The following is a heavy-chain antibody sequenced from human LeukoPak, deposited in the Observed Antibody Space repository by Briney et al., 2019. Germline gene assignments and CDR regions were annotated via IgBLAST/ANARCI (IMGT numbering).Heavy chain of an antibody. Sequence: ASVKVSCKASGYTFTSYDMNWVRQATGQGLEWMGWMNPNSCNTGYAQKFQGKVTMTRNTSISTAYMELSSLRSEDTAVYYCARDCSGGSCCNDANFDYWGQGTLVTVSS. V-gene: IGHV1-8*01. CDR2: MNPNSCNT. J-gene: IGHJ4*02. CDR3: ARDCSGGSCCNDANFDY. D-gene: IGHD2-15*01. CDR1: GYTFTSYD.